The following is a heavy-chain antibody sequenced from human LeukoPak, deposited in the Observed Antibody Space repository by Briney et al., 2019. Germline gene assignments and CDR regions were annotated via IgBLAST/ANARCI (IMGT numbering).Heavy chain of an antibody. J-gene: IGHJ4*02. CDR1: GFTFSSYA. D-gene: IGHD4-17*01. V-gene: IGHV3-30*04. CDR2: ISYDGSNK. Sequence: GGSLRLSCAASGFTFSSYAMHWVRQAPGKGLEWVAVISYDGSNKYYADSVKGRFTISRDNSKNTLYLQMNSLRAEDTAVYYCAKWAGLRCFDYWGQGTLVTVSS. CDR3: AKWAGLRCFDY.